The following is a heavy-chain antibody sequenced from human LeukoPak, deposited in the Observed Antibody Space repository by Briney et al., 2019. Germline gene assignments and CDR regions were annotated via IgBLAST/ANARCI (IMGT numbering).Heavy chain of an antibody. CDR3: ARAETTLLLNY. V-gene: IGHV1-18*01. J-gene: IGHJ4*02. CDR1: GYSFTNYG. Sequence: GASVKVSCKASGYSFTNYGIIWVRQTPGQGRRWRGGIRAHNGNANYAHKLQSKVTLTTDTSTNTVDMELRSLTSDDTTLYYCARAETTLLLNYWGQGTLVTVPS. CDR2: IRAHNGNA. D-gene: IGHD4-11*01.